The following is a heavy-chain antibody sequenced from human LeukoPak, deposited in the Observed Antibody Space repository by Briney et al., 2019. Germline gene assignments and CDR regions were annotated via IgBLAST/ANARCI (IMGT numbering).Heavy chain of an antibody. J-gene: IGHJ4*02. CDR3: ARGRYCSGGSCLWFDY. CDR2: IYYSGST. CDR1: GGSISSYY. D-gene: IGHD2-15*01. V-gene: IGHV4-59*01. Sequence: PSETLSPTCTVSGGSISSYYWSWIRQPPGKGLEWIGYIYYSGSTNYNPSLKSRVTISVDTSKNQFSLKLSSVTAADTAVYYCARGRYCSGGSCLWFDYWGQGTLVTVSS.